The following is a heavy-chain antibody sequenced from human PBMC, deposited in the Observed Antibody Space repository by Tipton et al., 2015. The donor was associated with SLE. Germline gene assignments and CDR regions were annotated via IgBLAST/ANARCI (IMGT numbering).Heavy chain of an antibody. CDR1: GGSLSSYY. V-gene: IGHV4-59*01. CDR2: IYFSGST. D-gene: IGHD6-13*01. J-gene: IGHJ6*03. Sequence: TLSLTCTVSGGSLSSYYWSWIRQAPGKGLEWIGCIYFSGSTNYNPSLRSRVTMSVDSSNSQFSLKLSSVTAADTAVYYCARDGGAAAENYNYHMDVWGIGTTVTVSS. CDR3: ARDGGAAAENYNYHMDV.